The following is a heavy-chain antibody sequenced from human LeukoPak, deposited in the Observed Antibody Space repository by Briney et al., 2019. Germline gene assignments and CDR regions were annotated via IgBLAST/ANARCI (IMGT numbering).Heavy chain of an antibody. V-gene: IGHV4-59*01. Sequence: PSETLSLTCSVSGASFSTNYWSWIRQPPGRGLEWIGYVFDSGSTNYNPSLKSRVTISVDTSTKQFSLRLSSVTAADTAVYYCARPVRQQRDAFDIWGQGTMVTVSS. CDR2: VFDSGST. D-gene: IGHD6-13*01. J-gene: IGHJ3*02. CDR1: GASFSTNY. CDR3: ARPVRQQRDAFDI.